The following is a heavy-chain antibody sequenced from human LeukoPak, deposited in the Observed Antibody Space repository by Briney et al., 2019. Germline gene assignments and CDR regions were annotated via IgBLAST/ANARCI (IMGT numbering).Heavy chain of an antibody. CDR3: ARGRLLWFGELSWFDP. Sequence: SETLSLTCAVYGGSFSGYYWSWIRQPPGKGLEWIGEINHSGSTNYNTSLKSRVTISVDTSKNQFSLKLSSVTAADTAVYYCARGRLLWFGELSWFDPWGQGTLVTVSS. CDR2: INHSGST. J-gene: IGHJ5*02. D-gene: IGHD3-10*01. V-gene: IGHV4-34*01. CDR1: GGSFSGYY.